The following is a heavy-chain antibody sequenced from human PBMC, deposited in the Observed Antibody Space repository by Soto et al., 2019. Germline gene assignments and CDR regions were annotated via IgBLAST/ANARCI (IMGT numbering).Heavy chain of an antibody. D-gene: IGHD2-15*01. V-gene: IGHV4-34*01. CDR2: INHSGST. J-gene: IGHJ6*03. Sequence: SETLSLTCAVYGGSFSGYYWSWIRQPPGKGLEWIGEINHSGSTNYNPSLKSRVTISVDTAKNQFSLKLGSLTAADAAVYYCARGSGGCSGGSCYRLYYYYYMDVWGKGTTVTVSS. CDR1: GGSFSGYY. CDR3: ARGSGGCSGGSCYRLYYYYYMDV.